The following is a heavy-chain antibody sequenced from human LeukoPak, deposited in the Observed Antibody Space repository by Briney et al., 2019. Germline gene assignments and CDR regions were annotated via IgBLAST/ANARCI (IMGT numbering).Heavy chain of an antibody. CDR3: ARVGEHYYYDSSGYYLDY. Sequence: ASVKVSCKASGYTFTSYGISWVRQAPGQGLEWMGWISAYNGNTNYAQKFQGRVTMTTDTSTSTAYMKLRSLRSDDTAVYYCARVGEHYYYDSSGYYLDYWGQGTLVTVSS. CDR2: ISAYNGNT. J-gene: IGHJ4*02. V-gene: IGHV1-18*01. D-gene: IGHD3-22*01. CDR1: GYTFTSYG.